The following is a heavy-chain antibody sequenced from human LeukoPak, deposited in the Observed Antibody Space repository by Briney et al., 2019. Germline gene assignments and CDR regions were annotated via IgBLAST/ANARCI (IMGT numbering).Heavy chain of an antibody. CDR2: INPNSGGT. CDR3: ARDAAIHDSSGYYYLW. Sequence: GASVKVSCKASGYTFTGYYMHWVRQAPGQGLEWMGWINPNSGGTNYAQKFQGRVTMTRDTSISTAYMELTSLRSEDTAIYYCARDAAIHDSSGYYYLWWGQGTQVTVSS. CDR1: GYTFTGYY. D-gene: IGHD3-22*01. J-gene: IGHJ4*02. V-gene: IGHV1-2*02.